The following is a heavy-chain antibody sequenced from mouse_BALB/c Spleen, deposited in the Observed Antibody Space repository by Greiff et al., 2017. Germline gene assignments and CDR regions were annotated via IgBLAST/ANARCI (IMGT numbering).Heavy chain of an antibody. J-gene: IGHJ4*01. Sequence: VQLHQPGAELVKPGASVKLSCKASGYTFTSYWMHWVKQRPGQGLEWIGEIDPSDSYTNYNQKFKGKATLTVDKSSSTAYMQLSSLTSEDSAVYYCARGDGKGAMDYWGQGTSVTVSS. D-gene: IGHD2-1*01. CDR1: GYTFTSYW. CDR3: ARGDGKGAMDY. V-gene: IGHV1-69*02. CDR2: IDPSDSYT.